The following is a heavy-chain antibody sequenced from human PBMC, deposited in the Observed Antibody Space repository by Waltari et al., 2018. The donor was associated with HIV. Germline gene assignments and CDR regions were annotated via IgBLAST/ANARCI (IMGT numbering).Heavy chain of an antibody. J-gene: IGHJ4*02. D-gene: IGHD6-6*01. Sequence: EVQLLASGGESTHPGKSLSNSCLDSGFGFANYGMAWVLRPSGGGLWWSGRISVVGSKTYYVDALESRFTISRDNSNNVMYLKMTNLMVDDTAMYLCANDVSLSSARPRLVSFDFWSQGTQVSVAS. CDR1: GFGFANYG. CDR3: ANDVSLSSARPRLVSFDF. CDR2: ISVVGSKT. V-gene: IGHV3-23*01.